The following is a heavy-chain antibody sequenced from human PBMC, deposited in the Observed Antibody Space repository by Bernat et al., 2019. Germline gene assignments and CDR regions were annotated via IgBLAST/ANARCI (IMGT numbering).Heavy chain of an antibody. CDR2: ISYDGSNK. J-gene: IGHJ4*02. Sequence: QVQLVESGGGVVQPGRSLRLSCAASGFTFSSYGMHWVRQAPGKGLEWVAVISYDGSNKYYADSVKGRFTISRDNSKNTLYLQMNSLRVEDTAVYYCAKDYGDSGSFDYWGQGTLVTVSS. CDR1: GFTFSSYG. CDR3: AKDYGDSGSFDY. V-gene: IGHV3-30*18. D-gene: IGHD4-17*01.